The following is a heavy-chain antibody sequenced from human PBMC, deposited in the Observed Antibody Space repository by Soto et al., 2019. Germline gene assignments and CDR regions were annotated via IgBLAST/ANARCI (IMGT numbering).Heavy chain of an antibody. D-gene: IGHD3-10*02. V-gene: IGHV5-51*01. CDR2: IYPGDSET. Sequence: GASLKIYCKGSGYNFTTFWIGWVRQVPDKGLESRGIIYPGDSETKYSPDFEGQVTISADRSTNSAYLQWRSLRASDTAMYYCARLCFPGSIYFDSWGLGTLVTVSS. CDR3: ARLCFPGSIYFDS. CDR1: GYNFTTFW. J-gene: IGHJ4*02.